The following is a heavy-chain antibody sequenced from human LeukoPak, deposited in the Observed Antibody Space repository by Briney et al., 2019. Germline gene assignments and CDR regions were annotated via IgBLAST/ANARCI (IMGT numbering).Heavy chain of an antibody. V-gene: IGHV4-34*01. Sequence: PSETLSLTCAVYGGSFSGYYWSWIRQPPGKGLEWIGEINHSGSTNYNPSLKSRVTISVDTSKNQFSLKLSSVTAADTAVYYCARKXXRGSYYFDYWGQGTLVTVXS. J-gene: IGHJ4*02. D-gene: IGHD1-26*01. CDR2: INHSGST. CDR1: GGSFSGYY. CDR3: ARKXXRGSYYFDY.